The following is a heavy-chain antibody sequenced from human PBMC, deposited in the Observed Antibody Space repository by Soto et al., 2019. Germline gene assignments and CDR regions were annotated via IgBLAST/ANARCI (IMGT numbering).Heavy chain of an antibody. CDR1: GGTFSGYT. V-gene: IGHV1-69*13. CDR3: ASGAWFTDFSWFGP. CDR2: IIPTYDTT. Sequence: GASVKVSCKASGGTFSGYTLSWVRQAPGQGLEWMGGIIPTYDTTNYAQKFQGRLTITADASTSTAYMELSGLRSEDTAMYYCASGAWFTDFSWFGPWGQGTLVTSPQ. J-gene: IGHJ5*02. D-gene: IGHD3-10*01.